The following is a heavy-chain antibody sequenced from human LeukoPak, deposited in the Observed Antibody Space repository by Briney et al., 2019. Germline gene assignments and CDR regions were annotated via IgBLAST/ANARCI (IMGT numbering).Heavy chain of an antibody. CDR1: GGTFSSYA. Sequence: SVKVSCKASGGTFSSYALSWVRQAPGQGLEWMGRIIPIFGTANYAQKFQGRVTITADKSTSTAYMELSSLRSEDTAVHYCAREGYCSSTSCLNWFDPWGQGTLVTVSS. CDR3: AREGYCSSTSCLNWFDP. J-gene: IGHJ5*02. CDR2: IIPIFGTA. D-gene: IGHD2-2*01. V-gene: IGHV1-69*06.